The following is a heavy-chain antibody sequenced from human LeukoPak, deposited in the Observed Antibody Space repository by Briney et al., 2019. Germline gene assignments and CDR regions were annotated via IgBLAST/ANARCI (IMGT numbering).Heavy chain of an antibody. J-gene: IGHJ4*02. D-gene: IGHD6-6*01. V-gene: IGHV3-7*01. CDR3: AREAPSIVVDY. Sequence: PGGSLRLSCAASGFTVSSNYMSWVRQAPGRGLEWVANIKQDGSEKYYVDSVKGRFTISRDNAKNSLYLQMNSLRAEDTAVYYCAREAPSIVVDYWGQGTLVTVSS. CDR1: GFTVSSNY. CDR2: IKQDGSEK.